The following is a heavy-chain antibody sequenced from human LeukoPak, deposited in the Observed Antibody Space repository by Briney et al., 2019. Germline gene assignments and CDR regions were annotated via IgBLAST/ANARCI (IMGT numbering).Heavy chain of an antibody. Sequence: GGSLRLSCAASGFTVSSNYMSWVRQAPGKGLEWVAVISYDGSNKYYADSVKGRFTISRDNSKNTLYLQMNSLRAEDTAVYYCAKGGYSYGYALGYWGQGTLVTVSS. J-gene: IGHJ4*02. CDR2: ISYDGSNK. CDR1: GFTVSSNY. D-gene: IGHD5-18*01. CDR3: AKGGYSYGYALGY. V-gene: IGHV3-30*18.